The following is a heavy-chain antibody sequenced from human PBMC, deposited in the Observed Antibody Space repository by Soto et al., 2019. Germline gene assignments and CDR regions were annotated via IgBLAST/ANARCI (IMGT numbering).Heavy chain of an antibody. CDR3: ARFAAPPPLGHGADY. Sequence: QLQLQESGPGLVKPSETLSLTCTVSGGSISRSSYYWGWIRQPPGKGLEWIGSIYFTGSAYYNPSLKSRVYISLDTSKTHFSLTLSSVTAADTAVYYIARFAAPPPLGHGADYWGKGTLVTVSS. CDR1: GGSISRSSYY. V-gene: IGHV4-39*01. CDR2: IYFTGSA. J-gene: IGHJ4*02. D-gene: IGHD3-10*01.